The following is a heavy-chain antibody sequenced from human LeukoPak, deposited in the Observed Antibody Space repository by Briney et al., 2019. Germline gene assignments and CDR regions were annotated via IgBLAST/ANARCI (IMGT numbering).Heavy chain of an antibody. D-gene: IGHD6-19*01. Sequence: GGSLRLSCAASGFTFSSYGMSWVRQAPGKGLEWVSAISGTGGSTYYADSVKGRFTISRDNSKNTLYLQMNSLRAEDTAVYYCAKVDSSGWYVSSPDYWGRGTLVTVSS. J-gene: IGHJ4*02. CDR2: ISGTGGST. CDR1: GFTFSSYG. V-gene: IGHV3-23*01. CDR3: AKVDSSGWYVSSPDY.